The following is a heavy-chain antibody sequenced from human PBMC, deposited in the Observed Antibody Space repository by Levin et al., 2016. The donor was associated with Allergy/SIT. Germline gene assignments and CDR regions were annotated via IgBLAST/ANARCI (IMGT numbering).Heavy chain of an antibody. D-gene: IGHD3-10*01. CDR2: IYYSGST. CDR3: ARGELGYGSPPPYFDY. Sequence: RQAPGKGLEWIGYIYYSGSTYYNPSLKSRVTISVDTSKNQFSLKLSSVTAADTAVYYCARGELGYGSPPPYFDYWGQGTLVTVSS. J-gene: IGHJ4*02. V-gene: IGHV4-31*02.